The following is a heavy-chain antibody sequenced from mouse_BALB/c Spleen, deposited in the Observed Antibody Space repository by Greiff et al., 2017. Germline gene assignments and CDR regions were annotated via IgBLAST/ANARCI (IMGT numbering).Heavy chain of an antibody. V-gene: IGHV3-2*02. CDR3: ARSTTVVATDY. Sequence: EVKLQESGPGLVKPSQSLSLTCTVTGYSITSDYAWNWIRQFPGNKLEWMGYISYSGSTSYNPSLKSRISITRDTSKNQFFLQLNSVTTEDTATYYCARSTTVVATDYWGQGTTLTVSS. CDR1: GYSITSDYA. CDR2: ISYSGST. D-gene: IGHD1-1*01. J-gene: IGHJ2*01.